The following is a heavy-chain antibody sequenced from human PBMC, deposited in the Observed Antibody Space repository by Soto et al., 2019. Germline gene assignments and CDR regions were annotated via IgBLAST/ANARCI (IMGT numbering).Heavy chain of an antibody. CDR3: APHSGYYDY. V-gene: IGHV3-48*01. Sequence: EVQLVESGGGLVQPGGSLRLSCAASGFTFSSYSMNWVRQAPGKGLEWVSYISSSSSTIYYADSVKGRYTISRDNAKNSPYLQMNSLRAEDTAVYYCAPHSGYYDYWGQGTLVTVSS. J-gene: IGHJ4*02. CDR1: GFTFSSYS. CDR2: ISSSSSTI. D-gene: IGHD3-22*01.